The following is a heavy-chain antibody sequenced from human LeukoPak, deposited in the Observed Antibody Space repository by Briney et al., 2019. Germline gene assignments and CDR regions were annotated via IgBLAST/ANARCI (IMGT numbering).Heavy chain of an antibody. J-gene: IGHJ6*03. CDR3: ARAGRSCTNGVCHTSYYYYMDV. D-gene: IGHD2-8*01. CDR1: GGSISSGDYY. Sequence: SQALSLTCTVSGGSISSGDYYWSWIRQPPGKGLEWIGYIYYSGSTYYNPSLKSRVTISVDTSKNQFSLKLSSVTAADTAVYYCARAGRSCTNGVCHTSYYYYMDVWGKGTTVTVSS. CDR2: IYYSGST. V-gene: IGHV4-30-4*08.